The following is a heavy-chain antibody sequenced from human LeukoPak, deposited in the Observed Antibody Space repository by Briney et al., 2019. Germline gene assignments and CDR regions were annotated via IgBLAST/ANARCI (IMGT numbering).Heavy chain of an antibody. V-gene: IGHV4-34*01. CDR2: INHSGST. D-gene: IGHD4-11*01. CDR3: ARGPLITTVTTRRKNWFDP. Sequence: SETLSLTCAVYGGSFSGYYWSWIRQPPGKGLEWIGEINHSGSTNYNPSLKSRVTISVDTSKNQFSLKLSSVTAADTAVYYCARGPLITTVTTRRKNWFDPWGQGTLVTVSS. J-gene: IGHJ5*02. CDR1: GGSFSGYY.